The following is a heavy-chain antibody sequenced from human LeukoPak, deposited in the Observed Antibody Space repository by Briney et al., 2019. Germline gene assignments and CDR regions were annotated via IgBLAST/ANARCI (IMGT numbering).Heavy chain of an antibody. CDR1: GGAFSGYY. D-gene: IGHD3-22*01. Sequence: SETVSLTCAVYGGAFSGYYWSWILQPPGKGLEWIGEINHSGSTNYNPSLKSRVTISVDTSKNQFSLKLSSVTAADTAVYYCARYLSVYDSSGYYYSRFDYWGQGTLVTVSS. CDR3: ARYLSVYDSSGYYYSRFDY. J-gene: IGHJ4*02. V-gene: IGHV4-34*01. CDR2: INHSGST.